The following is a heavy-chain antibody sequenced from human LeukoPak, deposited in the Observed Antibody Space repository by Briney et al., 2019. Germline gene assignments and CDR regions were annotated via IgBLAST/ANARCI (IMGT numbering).Heavy chain of an antibody. CDR1: GGSISSGDYY. CDR3: ATYCSSTSCYTVDAFDI. J-gene: IGHJ3*02. Sequence: SQTLSLTCTVSGGSISSGDYYWSWIRQPPGKGLEWIGYICYSGSTYYNPSLKSRVTISVDTSKNQFSLKLSSVTAADTAVYYCATYCSSTSCYTVDAFDIWGQGTMVTVSS. D-gene: IGHD2-2*02. V-gene: IGHV4-30-4*01. CDR2: ICYSGST.